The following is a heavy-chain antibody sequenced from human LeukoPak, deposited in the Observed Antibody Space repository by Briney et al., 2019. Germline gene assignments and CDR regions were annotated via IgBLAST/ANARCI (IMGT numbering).Heavy chain of an antibody. D-gene: IGHD1-26*01. CDR3: ARIEWERLGRAFDI. V-gene: IGHV3-53*01. CDR1: GFTVSDNY. J-gene: IGHJ3*02. CDR2: IYSAGAT. Sequence: GGSLRLSCAASGFTVSDNYMTWVRQAPGKGLEWVSSIYSAGATHYAESVKGRFTISKDNSKNTLYLQMNSLRAEDMAVYYCARIEWERLGRAFDIWGQGTMVTVSS.